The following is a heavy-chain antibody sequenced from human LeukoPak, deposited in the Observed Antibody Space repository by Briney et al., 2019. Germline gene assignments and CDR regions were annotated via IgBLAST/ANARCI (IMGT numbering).Heavy chain of an antibody. Sequence: SETLSLTCAVYGGTFSGYYWSWIRQPPGKGLEWIGEMNHSGSANYNPSLKSRVTISVDTSKNQFSLKLSSVTAADTAVYHCARGGSGSYASFDCWGQGTVDTVSS. CDR3: ARGGSGSYASFDC. V-gene: IGHV4-34*01. CDR1: GGTFSGYY. D-gene: IGHD1-26*01. J-gene: IGHJ4*02. CDR2: MNHSGSA.